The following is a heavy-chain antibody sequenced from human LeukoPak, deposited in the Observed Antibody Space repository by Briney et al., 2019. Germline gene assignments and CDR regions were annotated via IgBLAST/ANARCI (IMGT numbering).Heavy chain of an antibody. D-gene: IGHD6-19*01. Sequence: GESLKISCKCSGYSFTSYWIGWVRQMPGKGQEWRGIIYPGDSDTRYSPSFQGQVTISADKSISTAYLQWSSLKASDTAMYYCARKDSRPGIAVAGADYWGQGTLVTVSS. CDR3: ARKDSRPGIAVAGADY. J-gene: IGHJ4*02. V-gene: IGHV5-51*01. CDR1: GYSFTSYW. CDR2: IYPGDSDT.